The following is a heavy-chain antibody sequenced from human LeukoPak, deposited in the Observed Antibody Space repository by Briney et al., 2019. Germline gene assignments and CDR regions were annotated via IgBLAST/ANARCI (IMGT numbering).Heavy chain of an antibody. CDR2: VYYNGTT. CDR1: GVSINTYF. V-gene: IGHV4-59*01. CDR3: ASQLGGTTFH. J-gene: IGHJ4*02. Sequence: SETLSLTCTVSGVSINTYFWSWIRQPPGKGLEWIGYVYYNGTTNYNPSLKSRVSISLDTSKNQFSLRLNSVTAAETAVYYCASQLGGTTFHWGQGTLVTVSS. D-gene: IGHD1/OR15-1a*01.